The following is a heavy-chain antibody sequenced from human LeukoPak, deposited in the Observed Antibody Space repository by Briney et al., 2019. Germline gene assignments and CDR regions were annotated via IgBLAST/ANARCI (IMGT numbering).Heavy chain of an antibody. D-gene: IGHD3-10*01. J-gene: IGHJ4*02. CDR2: ISGTGSST. CDR3: AKSPYGLGTYAIAGDY. V-gene: IGHV3-23*01. CDR1: SYTYCIYD. Sequence: GGSPRLSCAASSYTYCIYDELGLRQAPGKGLEWVSAISGTGSSTYSADSVKGRFTISRDNSKNTLYLQMNTLRAEDTAVYYCAKSPYGLGTYAIAGDYWGQGTLVTVSS.